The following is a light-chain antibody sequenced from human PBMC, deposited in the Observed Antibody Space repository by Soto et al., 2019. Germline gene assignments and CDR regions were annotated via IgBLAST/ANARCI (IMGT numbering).Light chain of an antibody. V-gene: IGLV1-44*01. Sequence: QSVLTQPPSASGTPGQRVTISCSGSSSNIGTNTVNWYQQLPGTAPRLLIHTNNQRPSGVPDRFSGSKSGTSASLAINGLQSEDEADYYCASWHGSPIGPWVFGGGTKLTVL. J-gene: IGLJ3*02. CDR3: ASWHGSPIGPWV. CDR1: SSNIGTNT. CDR2: TNN.